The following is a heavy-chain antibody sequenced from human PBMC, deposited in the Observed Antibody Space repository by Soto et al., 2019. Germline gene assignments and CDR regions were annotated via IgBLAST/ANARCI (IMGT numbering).Heavy chain of an antibody. CDR3: ARDKDGGYCSGGSCYSDAFDI. J-gene: IGHJ3*02. CDR1: GGSFIGYY. D-gene: IGHD2-15*01. CDR2: INHSGST. Sequence: SVTLSLTCAVYGGSFIGYYWSLIRQPPGKGLEWIGEINHSGSTNYNPSLKSRVTISVDTSKNQFSLKLSSVTAADTAVYYCARDKDGGYCSGGSCYSDAFDIWGQGTMVTVSS. V-gene: IGHV4-34*01.